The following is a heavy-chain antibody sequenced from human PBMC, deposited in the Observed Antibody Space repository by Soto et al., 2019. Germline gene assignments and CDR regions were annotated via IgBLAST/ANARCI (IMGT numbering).Heavy chain of an antibody. J-gene: IGHJ5*02. CDR1: VYSISSGYY. Sequence: SETLSLTCTVSVYSISSGYYWGWIRQPPGKGLEWIGSFSQSGSTYYNSSLKSRLTISVDTSKNQFSLKVKSVTAADAAVYYCARAIDVEAPVGRGHWFDPWGRGTLVTVSS. CDR2: FSQSGST. D-gene: IGHD2-2*01. CDR3: ARAIDVEAPVGRGHWFDP. V-gene: IGHV4-38-2*02.